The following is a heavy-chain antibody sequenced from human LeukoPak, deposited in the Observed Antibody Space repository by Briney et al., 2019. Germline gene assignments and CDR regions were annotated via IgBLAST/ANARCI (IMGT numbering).Heavy chain of an antibody. Sequence: ASVKLSCKASGYTFTSYGISWVRQAPGQGLEWMGWISAYNGNTNYAQKLQGRVTMTTDTSTSTAYMELRSLRSDDTAVYYCARILPAATLGYYYYYYMDVWGKGTTVTVSS. CDR1: GYTFTSYG. J-gene: IGHJ6*03. CDR2: ISAYNGNT. V-gene: IGHV1-18*01. CDR3: ARILPAATLGYYYYYYMDV. D-gene: IGHD2-2*01.